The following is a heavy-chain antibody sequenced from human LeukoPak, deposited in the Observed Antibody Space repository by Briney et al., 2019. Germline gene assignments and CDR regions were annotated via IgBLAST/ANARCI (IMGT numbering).Heavy chain of an antibody. V-gene: IGHV3-69-1*02. CDR3: AATGR. J-gene: IGHJ4*02. CDR1: GLALRNYH. CDR2: IHETGDS. Sequence: GGSLRLSCMGSGLALRNYHVTWVRQAPGKGLEWVVDIHETGDSHYADSVKGRFTISRENAKNSVYLQMNSLRADDTAVYYCAATGRWGQGTLVAVSS.